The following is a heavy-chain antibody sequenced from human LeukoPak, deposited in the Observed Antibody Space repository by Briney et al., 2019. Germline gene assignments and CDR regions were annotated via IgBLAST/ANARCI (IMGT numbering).Heavy chain of an antibody. CDR1: GFTFSSYS. CDR3: ASGQWLTLYFDY. V-gene: IGHV3-48*02. CDR2: ISSSSSTI. Sequence: GGSLRLSCAASGFTFSSYSMNWVRQAPGKGLEWVLYISSSSSTIYYADSVKGRFTISRDNAKNSLYLQMNSLRDEDTAVYYCASGQWLTLYFDYWGQGTLVTVSS. J-gene: IGHJ4*02. D-gene: IGHD6-19*01.